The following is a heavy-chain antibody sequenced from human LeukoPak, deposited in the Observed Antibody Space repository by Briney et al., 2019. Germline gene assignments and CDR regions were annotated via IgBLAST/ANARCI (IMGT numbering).Heavy chain of an antibody. CDR2: IISTGSYI. CDR1: GFTFSIYA. CDR3: ARDWGGYCSSTSCYSHMDV. D-gene: IGHD2-2*01. Sequence: GGSLRLSCAASGFTFSIYAMNWVRQAPGKGLEWVSSIISTGSYIYYADSVKGRFTISRDNAKNSLYLQMNSLRAEDTAVFYCARDWGGYCSSTSCYSHMDVWGKGTTVTVSS. V-gene: IGHV3-21*01. J-gene: IGHJ6*03.